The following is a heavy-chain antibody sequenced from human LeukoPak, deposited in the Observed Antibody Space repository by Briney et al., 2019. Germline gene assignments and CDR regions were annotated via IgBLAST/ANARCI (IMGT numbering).Heavy chain of an antibody. J-gene: IGHJ4*02. CDR3: AKLYVAGTQFDY. D-gene: IGHD6-19*01. Sequence: SETLSLTCTVSGGSVSSYYWSWIRQPAGKGLEWIGRIYTSGSTSYNPSLKSRVTMSVDTSKNQFSLNLSSVTAADTAVYYCAKLYVAGTQFDYWGQGTLVTVSS. V-gene: IGHV4-4*07. CDR2: IYTSGST. CDR1: GGSVSSYY.